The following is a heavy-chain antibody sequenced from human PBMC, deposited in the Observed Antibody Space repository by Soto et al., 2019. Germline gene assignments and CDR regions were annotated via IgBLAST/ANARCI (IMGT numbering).Heavy chain of an antibody. Sequence: ASVKVSCKASGYTYSNYGISWLRQAPGQGLEWMGWISPYNSNRNYVEKFHGRVTMTTDTSTNTAYMELRSLRSDDTAVYYCARRYGDPSSASGFDYWGQGTLVTVSS. CDR2: ISPYNSNR. CDR3: ARRYGDPSSASGFDY. V-gene: IGHV1-18*01. D-gene: IGHD4-17*01. CDR1: GYTYSNYG. J-gene: IGHJ4*02.